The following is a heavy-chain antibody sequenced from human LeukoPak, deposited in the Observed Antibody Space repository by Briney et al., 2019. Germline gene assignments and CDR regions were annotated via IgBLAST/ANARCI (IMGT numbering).Heavy chain of an antibody. CDR1: GYTFTSYG. V-gene: IGHV1-18*01. Sequence: ASVKVSCKASGYTFTSYGISWVRQAPGQGLEWMGWISAYNGNTNYAQKLQGRVTMTTDTSTSTAYMELRSLRSDDTAVYYCARGGCGGDCYSPFDYWGQGTLVTVSS. CDR3: ARGGCGGDCYSPFDY. CDR2: ISAYNGNT. D-gene: IGHD2-21*02. J-gene: IGHJ4*02.